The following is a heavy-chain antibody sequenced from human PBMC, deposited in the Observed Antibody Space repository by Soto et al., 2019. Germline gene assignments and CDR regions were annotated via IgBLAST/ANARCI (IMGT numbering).Heavy chain of an antibody. V-gene: IGHV4-59*01. Sequence: SETLSLTCTVSGGSISSYYWSWIRQPPGKGLEWIGYIYYSGSTNYNPSLKSRVTISVDTSKNQSSLKLSSVTAADTAVYYCARGWGRYAFDIWGQGTMVTVSS. D-gene: IGHD3-16*01. CDR2: IYYSGST. J-gene: IGHJ3*02. CDR3: ARGWGRYAFDI. CDR1: GGSISSYY.